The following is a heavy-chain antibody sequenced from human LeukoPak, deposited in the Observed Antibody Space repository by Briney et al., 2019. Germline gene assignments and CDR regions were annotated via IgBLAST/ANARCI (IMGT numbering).Heavy chain of an antibody. J-gene: IGHJ4*02. D-gene: IGHD3-22*01. CDR1: GGTFSSYA. CDR3: ARDNSRSGYYYGSDY. Sequence: GASVKVSCKASGGTFSSYAISWVRQAPGQGLEWMGRIIPILGIANYAQKFQGRVTITADKPTSTAYMELSSLRSEDTAVYYCARDNSRSGYYYGSDYWGQGTLVTVSS. V-gene: IGHV1-69*04. CDR2: IIPILGIA.